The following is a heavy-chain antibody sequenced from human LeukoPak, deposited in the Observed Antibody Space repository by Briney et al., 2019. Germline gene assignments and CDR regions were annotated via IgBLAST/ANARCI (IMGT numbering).Heavy chain of an antibody. CDR3: AKATMTTVTIGNAFDI. CDR2: ISWNSGSI. D-gene: IGHD4-17*01. J-gene: IGHJ3*02. Sequence: GGSLRLSCAASGFTFDDYAMHWVRQAPGKGLEWVSGISWNSGSIGYADSVKGRFTISRDNAKNSLYLQMNSLRAEDTALYYCAKATMTTVTIGNAFDIWGQGTMVTVSS. V-gene: IGHV3-9*01. CDR1: GFTFDDYA.